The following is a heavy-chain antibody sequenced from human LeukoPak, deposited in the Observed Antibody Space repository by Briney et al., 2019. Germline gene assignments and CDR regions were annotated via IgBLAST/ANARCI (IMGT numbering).Heavy chain of an antibody. CDR3: ARDTQYGDYGDYYFDY. CDR1: GGSFSGYY. Sequence: SETLSLTCTVYGGSFSGYYWSWIRQPPGKGLEWIGEINHSGSTSYNPSLKSRVTISVDKSKNQFSLKLTSVTAADTAVYYCARDTQYGDYGDYYFDYWGQGTLVTVSS. J-gene: IGHJ4*02. D-gene: IGHD4-17*01. V-gene: IGHV4-34*01. CDR2: INHSGST.